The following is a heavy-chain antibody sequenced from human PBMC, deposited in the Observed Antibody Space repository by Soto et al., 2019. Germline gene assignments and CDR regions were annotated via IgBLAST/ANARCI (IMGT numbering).Heavy chain of an antibody. CDR2: IYSGGST. J-gene: IGHJ6*02. D-gene: IGHD3-3*01. CDR3: AGDSTRFNYDFYYGMDV. V-gene: IGHV3-53*01. Sequence: GGSLRLSCAASGFTVSSNYMSWVRQAPGKGLEWVSVIYSGGSTYYEDSVKGCFTISRDNSKNTMYLQMNSLRAEDKAVYYCAGDSTRFNYDFYYGMDVWGQGTTVTVSS. CDR1: GFTVSSNY.